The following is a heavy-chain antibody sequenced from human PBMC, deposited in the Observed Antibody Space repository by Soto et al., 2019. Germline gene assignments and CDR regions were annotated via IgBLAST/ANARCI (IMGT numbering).Heavy chain of an antibody. Sequence: SETLSLTCTVSGGSISSGGYYWSWIRQHPGKGLEWIGYIYHSGTTYYNPSLKSRVTISVDTSKNQFSLKLTSVTAADTAVYYCGRQTRNHRNEIKAGPFWAQGTLVTVS. CDR3: GRQTRNHRNEIKAGPF. CDR2: IYHSGTT. CDR1: GGSISSGGYY. V-gene: IGHV4-31*03. J-gene: IGHJ4*02. D-gene: IGHD1-1*01.